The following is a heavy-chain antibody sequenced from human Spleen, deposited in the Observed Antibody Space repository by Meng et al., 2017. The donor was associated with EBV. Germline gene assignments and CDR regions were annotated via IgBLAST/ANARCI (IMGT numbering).Heavy chain of an antibody. J-gene: IGHJ4*02. D-gene: IGHD1-26*01. CDR1: GDSISRNNC. CDR3: AKTMGATAPGY. Sequence: QLQLRESGPGQVKPSGTLSLTCAVSGDSISRNNCWSWIRQPPGKGLEWIAEICHSISTNYNPSLKSRATISADRSKNLLSLMLSSVTAADTAVYYCAKTMGATAPGYWGQGTLVTVSS. CDR2: ICHSIST. V-gene: IGHV4-4*02.